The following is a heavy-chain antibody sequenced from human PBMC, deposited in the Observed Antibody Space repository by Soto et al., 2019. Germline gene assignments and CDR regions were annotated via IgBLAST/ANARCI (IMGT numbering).Heavy chain of an antibody. CDR1: VRSLRGYY. CDR3: ARGQRITIFRGYYYYMDV. CDR2: INHSGST. J-gene: IGHJ6*03. D-gene: IGHD3-9*01. V-gene: IGHV4-34*01. Sequence: SYTLSHTGAVDVRSLRGYYWSWIRQPPGKGLEWIGEINHSGSTNYNPSLKSRVTISVDTSKNQFSLKLSSVTAADTVVYYCARGQRITIFRGYYYYMDVWGKGTTVT.